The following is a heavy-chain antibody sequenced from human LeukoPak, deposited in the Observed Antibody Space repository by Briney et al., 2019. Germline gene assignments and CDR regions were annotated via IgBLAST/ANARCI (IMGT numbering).Heavy chain of an antibody. CDR1: GFTFDDYA. V-gene: IGHV3-43*02. Sequence: GGSLRLSCAASGFTFDDYAMHRVRQAPGKGLEWVSLISGDGGSTYYADSVKGRFTISRDNSKNSLYLQMNSLRTEDTALYYCAFGAGGSNMDVWGKGTTVTVSS. D-gene: IGHD3-16*01. J-gene: IGHJ6*03. CDR2: ISGDGGST. CDR3: AFGAGGSNMDV.